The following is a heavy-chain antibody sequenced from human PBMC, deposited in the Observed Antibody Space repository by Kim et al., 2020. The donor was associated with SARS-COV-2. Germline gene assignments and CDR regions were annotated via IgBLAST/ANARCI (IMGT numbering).Heavy chain of an antibody. D-gene: IGHD3-22*01. CDR2: IYYSGST. Sequence: SETLSLTCTVSGGSISSGGYYWSWIRQHPGKGLEWIGYIYYSGSTYYNPSLKSRVTISVDTSKNQFSLKLSSVTAADTAVYYCARDKDYYDSSGQDAFDIWGQGTMVTVSS. CDR1: GGSISSGGYY. CDR3: ARDKDYYDSSGQDAFDI. J-gene: IGHJ3*02. V-gene: IGHV4-31*03.